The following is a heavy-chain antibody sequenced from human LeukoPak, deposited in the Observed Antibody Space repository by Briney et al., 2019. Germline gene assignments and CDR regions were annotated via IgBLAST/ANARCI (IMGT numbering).Heavy chain of an antibody. J-gene: IGHJ4*02. CDR1: GGSISSGSYY. CDR2: IHTSGTT. Sequence: SETLSLTCTVSGGSISSGSYYWSWIRQPAGQGLEWIGRIHTSGTTNYNPSLKSRVTISLDTSKNQFSLKLYSVTAADTAVYYCARGYGYFDYWGQGTLVTVSS. CDR3: ARGYGYFDY. D-gene: IGHD5-18*01. V-gene: IGHV4-61*02.